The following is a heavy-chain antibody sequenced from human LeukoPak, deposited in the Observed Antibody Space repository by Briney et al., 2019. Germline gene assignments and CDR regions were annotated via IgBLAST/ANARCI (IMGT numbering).Heavy chain of an antibody. CDR1: GFTFSSYS. CDR3: AKNIAAPGRVDYQLYGMDE. CDR2: IKQDASDS. Sequence: GGSLRLSCAASGFTFSSYSMNWVRQAPGKGLQWVASIKQDASDSRHVDSVKGRFTISRDNAKNSLFLQMNNLRPGDTAVYYCAKNIAAPGRVDYQLYGMDEWGQGTTVTVSS. J-gene: IGHJ6*02. D-gene: IGHD6-25*01. V-gene: IGHV3-7*01.